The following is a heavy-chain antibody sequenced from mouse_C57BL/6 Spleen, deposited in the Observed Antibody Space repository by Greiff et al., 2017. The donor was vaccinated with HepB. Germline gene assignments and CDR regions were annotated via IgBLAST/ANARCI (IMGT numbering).Heavy chain of an antibody. CDR2: IYPRSGNT. CDR1: GYTFTSYG. J-gene: IGHJ4*01. V-gene: IGHV1-81*01. D-gene: IGHD2-12*01. CDR3: AIRRNYAMDY. Sequence: QVTLKESGAELARPGASVKLSCKASGYTFTSYGISWVKQRTGQGLEWIGEIYPRSGNTYYNEKFKGKATLTADKSSSTAYMELRSLTSEDSAVYSCAIRRNYAMDYWGQGTSVTVSS.